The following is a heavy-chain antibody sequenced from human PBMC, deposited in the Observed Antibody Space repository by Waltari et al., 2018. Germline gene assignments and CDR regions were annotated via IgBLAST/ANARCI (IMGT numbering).Heavy chain of an antibody. J-gene: IGHJ4*02. CDR3: ASLDGYNLLDY. Sequence: EVQLVESGGGLVQPGGSLRLSCAASGFTFSSYWMSWVRQAPGKGLEWVANIKQDGSEKYYVDSVKGRFTISRDNAKNSLYLQMNSLRAEDTAVYYCASLDGYNLLDYWGQGTLVTVSS. D-gene: IGHD5-12*01. CDR2: IKQDGSEK. CDR1: GFTFSSYW. V-gene: IGHV3-7*01.